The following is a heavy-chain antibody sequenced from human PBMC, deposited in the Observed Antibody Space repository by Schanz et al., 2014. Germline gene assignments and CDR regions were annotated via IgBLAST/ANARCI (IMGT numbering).Heavy chain of an antibody. V-gene: IGHV3-74*01. D-gene: IGHD1-26*01. J-gene: IGHJ6*02. CDR3: VKDLQRELLRDDHYYGMDV. CDR2: INSDGRST. Sequence: EVQLVESGGGLVQPGGSLRLSCAASGFTFNDYWMHWVRQAPGKGLVWVSRINSDGRSTNYADSVKGRFSISRDNSKNTMYLQMNSLRAEDTAVYYCVKDLQRELLRDDHYYGMDVWGQGTTVTVS. CDR1: GFTFNDYW.